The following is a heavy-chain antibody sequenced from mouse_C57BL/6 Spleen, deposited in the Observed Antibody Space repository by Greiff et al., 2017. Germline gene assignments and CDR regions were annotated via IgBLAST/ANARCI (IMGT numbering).Heavy chain of an antibody. CDR3: AIYYDYRFAY. CDR1: GYTFTSYG. D-gene: IGHD2-4*01. V-gene: IGHV1-81*01. J-gene: IGHJ3*01. CDR2: IYPRSGNT. Sequence: LVESGAELARPGASVKLSCKASGYTFTSYGISWVKQRTGQGLEWIGEIYPRSGNTYYNEKFKGKATLTADKSSSTAYMELRSLTSEDSAVYFCAIYYDYRFAYWGQGTLVTVSA.